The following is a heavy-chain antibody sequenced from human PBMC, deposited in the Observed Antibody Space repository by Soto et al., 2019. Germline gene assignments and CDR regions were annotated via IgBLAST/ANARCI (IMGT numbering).Heavy chain of an antibody. J-gene: IGHJ6*02. CDR1: GGSIRRYY. D-gene: IGHD3-10*01. V-gene: IGHV4-59*08. Sequence: QVQLQEAGPGLVKPSETLSLSCTVSGGSIRRYYSSWFRQSPGERLEWIGYVHHSWGSSYNPALQSRVATVLDTPESHFSLKVTSLTATDRARYNCALTGFGRLHGLVDVWGQGATVSVPS. CDR3: ALTGFGRLHGLVDV. CDR2: VHHSWGS.